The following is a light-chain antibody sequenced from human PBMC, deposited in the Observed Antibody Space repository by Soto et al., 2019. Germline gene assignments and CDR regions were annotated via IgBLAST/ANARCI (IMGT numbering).Light chain of an antibody. J-gene: IGKJ4*01. CDR2: DAS. V-gene: IGKV3-11*01. CDR3: QQRSNWRRT. Sequence: EIVLTQSPATLSLSPGERATLSCRASQSVSSYLAWFQRKPGQAPRLLIYDASNRATGIPARFSGSGSGTDFTLTISSLEPEDFAVYYCQQRSNWRRTFGGGTKVDIK. CDR1: QSVSSY.